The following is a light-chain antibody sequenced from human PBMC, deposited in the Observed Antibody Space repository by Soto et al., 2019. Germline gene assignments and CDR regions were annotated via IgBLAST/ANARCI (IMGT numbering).Light chain of an antibody. CDR3: SSYAGTNNV. Sequence: QSALTQPPSASGSPGQSVTISCTGTSSDVGRYNYVSWYQQHPGKAPKLMIYEVTKRPSGVPDRFSGSKSGNTASLTVSGLQAEDEADYYCSSYAGTNNVFGTGTKVTDL. J-gene: IGLJ1*01. V-gene: IGLV2-8*01. CDR1: SSDVGRYNY. CDR2: EVT.